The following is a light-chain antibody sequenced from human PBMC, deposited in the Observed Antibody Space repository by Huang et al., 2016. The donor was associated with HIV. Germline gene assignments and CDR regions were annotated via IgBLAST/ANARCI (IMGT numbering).Light chain of an antibody. CDR2: AAS. V-gene: IGKV1-39*01. CDR3: LQSYSAPWT. Sequence: DIQMTQSPSSLSASLGDRVTITCRARQNISNYLNWYQQIPGKAPKLVIAAASSLQRGVPTTFSGSGAGTDFTLTIFSLQPADFAIYYCLQSYSAPWTFGQGTKVEI. J-gene: IGKJ1*01. CDR1: QNISNY.